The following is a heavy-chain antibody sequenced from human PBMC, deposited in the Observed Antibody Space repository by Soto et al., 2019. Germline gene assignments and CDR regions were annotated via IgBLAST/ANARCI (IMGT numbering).Heavy chain of an antibody. J-gene: IGHJ6*02. Sequence: QVQLVQSGAEVKKPGASVKVSCKASGYTFTTYVISWVRQAPGQGLGWMGGISTYNGDTNYPQSLQGRLTMTTDTSTTTAYMELRSLGSDDTAVYYCARDPYHVLMVNAPNLYGMDVWGQGTTVTVSS. V-gene: IGHV1-18*01. CDR3: ARDPYHVLMVNAPNLYGMDV. CDR2: ISTYNGDT. D-gene: IGHD2-8*01. CDR1: GYTFTTYV.